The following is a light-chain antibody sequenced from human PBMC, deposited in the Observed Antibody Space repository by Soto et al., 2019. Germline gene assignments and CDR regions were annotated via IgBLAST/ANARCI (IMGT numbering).Light chain of an antibody. J-gene: IGLJ1*01. CDR2: CLP. Sequence: QSVLTQPLSASGTTGQSVSISCPGNSCDVGGYADVSWDQQHTHKNPKLMTSCLPKQPPAVPDRFSGSKSGNTAPLTIFRLQAEYEADYYCCSSAGYYTGDVFGTGTKVTVL. CDR3: CSSAGYYTGDV. V-gene: IGLV2-11*01. CDR1: SCDVGGYAD.